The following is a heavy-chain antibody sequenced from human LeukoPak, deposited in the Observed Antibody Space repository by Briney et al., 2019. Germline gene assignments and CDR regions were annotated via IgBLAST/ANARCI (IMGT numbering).Heavy chain of an antibody. D-gene: IGHD2/OR15-2a*01. V-gene: IGHV3-43*02. CDR2: IHADGGRT. Sequence: GGSLRLSCAASGFSFADYAMHWVRQIPGKGLECVAHIHADGGRTFYADSVKGRFTVSRDNGKNSLFLQMDSLTSDDTALYYCSTWAFYHGLDVWGQGATVIVSS. J-gene: IGHJ6*02. CDR3: STWAFYHGLDV. CDR1: GFSFADYA.